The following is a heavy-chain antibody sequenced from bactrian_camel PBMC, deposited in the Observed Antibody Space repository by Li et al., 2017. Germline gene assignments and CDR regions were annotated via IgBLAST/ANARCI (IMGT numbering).Heavy chain of an antibody. Sequence: HVQLVESGGGSVQSGGSLRLSCAASGYGVSQGYMAWFRQAPGKEREGVAAIDRNGYPTYTYSVKDRFTISKDNARNTLYLQMNSLKPEDTASCYCAANKLSNRNCRPGYTDYDYWGQGTQVTVS. CDR3: AANKLSNRNCRPGYTDYDY. CDR1: GYGVSQGY. CDR2: IDRNGYP. J-gene: IGHJ4*01. V-gene: IGHV3S53*01. D-gene: IGHD7*01.